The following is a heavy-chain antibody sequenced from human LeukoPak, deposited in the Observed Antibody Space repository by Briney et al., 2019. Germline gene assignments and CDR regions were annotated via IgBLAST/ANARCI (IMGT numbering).Heavy chain of an antibody. CDR1: GGSFSGYY. V-gene: IGHV4-34*01. CDR2: INHSGST. Sequence: SETLSLTCAVYGGSFSGYYWSWIRQPPGKGLEWIGEINHSGSTNYNPSLKSRVTISVDTTKNQFSLKLSSVTAADTAVYYCASGYSYFGYWGQGTLVTVSS. D-gene: IGHD5-18*01. CDR3: ASGYSYFGY. J-gene: IGHJ4*02.